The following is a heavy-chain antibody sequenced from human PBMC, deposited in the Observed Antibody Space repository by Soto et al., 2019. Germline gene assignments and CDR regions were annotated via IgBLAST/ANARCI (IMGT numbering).Heavy chain of an antibody. CDR3: AKLGPYGSESYSFRYNWIDP. Sequence: SQTLSLTCAISGDSVSSNSAVWNWIRQSPSRGLEWLGRTYYRSKWYNDYAVSVKSRITINPDKSKNTVYPQMDSLRTEDTAVYHCAKLGPYGSESYSFRYNWIDPWGQGTLVTVSS. CDR2: TYYRSKWYN. V-gene: IGHV6-1*01. D-gene: IGHD3-10*01. J-gene: IGHJ5*02. CDR1: GDSVSSNSAV.